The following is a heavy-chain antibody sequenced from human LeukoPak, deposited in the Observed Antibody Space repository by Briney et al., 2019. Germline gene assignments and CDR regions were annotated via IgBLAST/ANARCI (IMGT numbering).Heavy chain of an antibody. CDR2: IYSGGST. J-gene: IGHJ4*02. D-gene: IGHD5-18*01. CDR3: ARFHTAMATGFDY. V-gene: IGHV3-53*01. Sequence: PGGSLTLSCAASGFTVSSNYMSWVRQPPGKGLEWVSDIYSGGSTYYPDSVKGRFTISRDNSKNTLYLQMNSLSAEDTAVYYCARFHTAMATGFDYWGQGTLVTVSS. CDR1: GFTVSSNY.